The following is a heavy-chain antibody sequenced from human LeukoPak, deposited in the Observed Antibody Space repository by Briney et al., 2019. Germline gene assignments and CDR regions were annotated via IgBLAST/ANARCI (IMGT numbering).Heavy chain of an antibody. D-gene: IGHD5-18*01. Sequence: PSETVSLTCPVSGGSISSYCWSWIRQPPGKGLEWIGYIYYSGSTNYNPSLKSRVTISVDTSKNQFSLKLSSVTAADTAVYYCARRRQLWSGIDYWGQGTLVTVSS. V-gene: IGHV4-59*08. CDR1: GGSISSYC. CDR2: IYYSGST. J-gene: IGHJ4*02. CDR3: ARRRQLWSGIDY.